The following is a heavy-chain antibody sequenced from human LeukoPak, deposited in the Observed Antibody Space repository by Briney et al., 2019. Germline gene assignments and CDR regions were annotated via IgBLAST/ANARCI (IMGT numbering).Heavy chain of an antibody. Sequence: PSETLSLTCTVSGGSISSSTYYWGWIRQPPEKGLEWTGTIYYSGSTYYNPSLKSRVAISVDTSKNQFSLKLSSVTAADTAVYYCARLRGETARGYSGYDMNYYYYYYMDVWGKGTTVTVSS. D-gene: IGHD5-12*01. CDR1: GGSISSSTYY. V-gene: IGHV4-39*01. CDR3: ARLRGETARGYSGYDMNYYYYYYMDV. J-gene: IGHJ6*03. CDR2: IYYSGST.